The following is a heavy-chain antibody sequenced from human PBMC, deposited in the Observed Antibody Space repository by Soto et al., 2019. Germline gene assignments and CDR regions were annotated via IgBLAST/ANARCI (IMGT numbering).Heavy chain of an antibody. J-gene: IGHJ6*02. CDR3: AREPETTTDHYYGMDV. V-gene: IGHV1-46*01. Sequence: QVQLVQSGAEVKKPGASMKLSCKASGYTFTRYYIHWVRQAPGQGLEWMGIINPTGGSTSNAQKFQGRVTMTRDTSTTTVYMEVSRLRSEDKAVYYWAREPETTTDHYYGMDVWGHGTTVTVAS. D-gene: IGHD4-17*01. CDR2: INPTGGST. CDR1: GYTFTRYY.